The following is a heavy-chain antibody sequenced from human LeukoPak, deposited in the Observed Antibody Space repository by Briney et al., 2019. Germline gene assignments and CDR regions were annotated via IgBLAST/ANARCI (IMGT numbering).Heavy chain of an antibody. J-gene: IGHJ4*02. CDR2: ISAGGGSI. CDR3: ARVGVYGAFDI. V-gene: IGHV3-23*01. Sequence: GGSLRLSCAASEFTFSSHAMSWVRQAPGKGLEWVSAISAGGGSIYYADSVKGRFTISRDNSKNTLYLQMNSLRAEDTAVYYCARVGVYGAFDIWGQGTLVTVSS. CDR1: EFTFSSHA. D-gene: IGHD4/OR15-4a*01.